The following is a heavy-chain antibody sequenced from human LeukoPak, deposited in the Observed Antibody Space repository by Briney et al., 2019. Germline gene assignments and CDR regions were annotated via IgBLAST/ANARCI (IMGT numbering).Heavy chain of an antibody. V-gene: IGHV3-7*01. J-gene: IGHJ4*02. Sequence: GKSLRLSCAASGFTLGSFWMSWVRQAPGKGLEWVANINRDGSERYYVDSVKGRFTISRDNARNSLYLEMNSLSVEDTGVYYCARGLVGASHYWGQGTLVTV. CDR2: INRDGSER. CDR3: ARGLVGASHY. CDR1: GFTLGSFW. D-gene: IGHD1-26*01.